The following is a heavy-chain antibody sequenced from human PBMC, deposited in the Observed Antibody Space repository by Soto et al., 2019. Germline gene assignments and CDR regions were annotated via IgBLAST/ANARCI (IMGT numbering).Heavy chain of an antibody. V-gene: IGHV3-23*01. CDR1: GFAFSSHP. Sequence: VGSLRLSCAASGFAFSSHPMSWVRQAPEKGLEWVAGISDGGDLTYNADSVRGRFTISRDNSRNTLYLQMNSLRAEDTAVYYCAGRVIGSSRAFDIWGQGTMVTVSS. CDR3: AGRVIGSSRAFDI. D-gene: IGHD3-10*01. J-gene: IGHJ3*02. CDR2: ISDGGDLT.